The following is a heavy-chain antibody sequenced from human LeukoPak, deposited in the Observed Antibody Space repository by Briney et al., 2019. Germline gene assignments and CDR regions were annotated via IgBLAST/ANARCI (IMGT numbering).Heavy chain of an antibody. J-gene: IGHJ4*02. Sequence: KPSETLSLTCGVSGGSISSTNWWTWLRQPPGKGLEWIGGIYYSGTTYYNPSLKSRVTISVDTSKNQFSLKLSSVTAADTAVYYCARRRLTYYFDYWGQGTLVTVSS. V-gene: IGHV4-39*01. CDR1: GGSISSTNW. CDR2: IYYSGTT. CDR3: ARRRLTYYFDY.